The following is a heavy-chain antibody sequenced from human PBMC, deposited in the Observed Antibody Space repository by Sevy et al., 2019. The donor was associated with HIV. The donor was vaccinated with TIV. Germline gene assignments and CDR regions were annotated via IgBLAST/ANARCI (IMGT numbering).Heavy chain of an antibody. CDR3: AKTIDSGGGVVPAANYFYYGLDV. J-gene: IGHJ6*02. V-gene: IGHV3-23*01. CDR1: GFTFSAYA. D-gene: IGHD2-2*01. Sequence: GGSLRLSCAASGFTFSAYAMNWVRQAPGKGLEWVSAISGKRRNTHYTDSVEGRFTISRDNSNNTLYLQMNSLRAEDTAVYYCAKTIDSGGGVVPAANYFYYGLDVWGQGTTVTVSS. CDR2: ISGKRRNT.